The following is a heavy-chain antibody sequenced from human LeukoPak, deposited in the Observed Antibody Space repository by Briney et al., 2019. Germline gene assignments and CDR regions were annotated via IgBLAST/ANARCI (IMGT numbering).Heavy chain of an antibody. CDR3: ARASPVYYYDSSGRTANRGDFDP. D-gene: IGHD3-22*01. Sequence: SETLSLTCTVSGGSISSYYWSWIRQPPGKGLEWIGYIYYSGSTNYNPSLKSRVTISVDTSKNQFSLKLSSVTAADTAVYYCARASPVYYYDSSGRTANRGDFDPWGQGTLVTVSS. CDR2: IYYSGST. J-gene: IGHJ5*02. CDR1: GGSISSYY. V-gene: IGHV4-59*01.